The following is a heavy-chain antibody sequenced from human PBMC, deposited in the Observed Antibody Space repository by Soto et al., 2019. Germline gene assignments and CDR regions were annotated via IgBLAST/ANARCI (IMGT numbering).Heavy chain of an antibody. CDR1: GGTFSSYA. D-gene: IGHD3-10*01. J-gene: IGHJ4*02. Sequence: QVQLVQSGAEVKKPGSSVKVSCKASGGTFSSYAISWVRQAPGQGLEWMGGIIPIFGTANYAQKLQGRVTITADESTSTANMELSSLRSEDSAVYYWAIELMVRGVMFDYWGQGTLVTVSS. CDR3: AIELMVRGVMFDY. CDR2: IIPIFGTA. V-gene: IGHV1-69*12.